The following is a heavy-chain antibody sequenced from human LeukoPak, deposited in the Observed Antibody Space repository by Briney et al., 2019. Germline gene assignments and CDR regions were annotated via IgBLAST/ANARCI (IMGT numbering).Heavy chain of an antibody. V-gene: IGHV4-39*01. CDR1: GGSISSSSYY. CDR2: IYYSGST. CDR3: ARQAAKSRLLWSYYCYYGMDV. J-gene: IGHJ6*02. D-gene: IGHD3-10*01. Sequence: PSETLSLTCTVSGGSISSSSYYWGWIRQPPGTGLEWIGSIYYSGSTYYNPSLKSRVTISVDTSKNQFSLKLSSVTAADTAVYYCARQAAKSRLLWSYYCYYGMDVWGQGTTVTVSS.